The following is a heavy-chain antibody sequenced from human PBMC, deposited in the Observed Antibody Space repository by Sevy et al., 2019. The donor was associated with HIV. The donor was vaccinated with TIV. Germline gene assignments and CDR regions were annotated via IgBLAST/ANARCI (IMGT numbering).Heavy chain of an antibody. Sequence: SETLSLTCTVSGGSISSYYWSWIRQPPGKGLEWIGYIYYSGSTNYNPSLKSRVTISVDTSKNQLSLKLSSVTAADTAVYYCARDNRRATKYYGMDVWGQGTTVTVSS. CDR3: ARDNRRATKYYGMDV. D-gene: IGHD1-26*01. J-gene: IGHJ6*02. CDR2: IYYSGST. V-gene: IGHV4-59*01. CDR1: GGSISSYY.